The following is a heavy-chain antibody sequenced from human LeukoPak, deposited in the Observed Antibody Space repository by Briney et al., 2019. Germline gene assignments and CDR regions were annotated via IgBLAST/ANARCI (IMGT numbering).Heavy chain of an antibody. CDR2: IYTSGST. Sequence: PSETLSLTCTVSGGSISSYYWSWIRQPPGKGLEWIGYIYTSGSTNYNPSLKSRVTISVDTSKNQFSLKLSSVTAADTAAYYCARRFSSSLPYFDYWGQGTLVTVSS. D-gene: IGHD6-13*01. CDR1: GGSISSYY. CDR3: ARRFSSSLPYFDY. J-gene: IGHJ4*02. V-gene: IGHV4-4*09.